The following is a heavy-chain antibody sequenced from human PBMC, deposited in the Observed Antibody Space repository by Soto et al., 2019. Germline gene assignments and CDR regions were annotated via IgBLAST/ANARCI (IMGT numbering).Heavy chain of an antibody. D-gene: IGHD2-8*01. J-gene: IGHJ6*03. Sequence: QVQLVQSGAEVKKPGASVKVSCKASGYTFTTYDISWVRQAPGQGLEWMGWISAFNGNTNYAQKFQGRVTMTTDTSTSTAYMELRSLRSDDTAVYYCARAVSHFYHYYYMDVWGKGTTVTVSS. CDR2: ISAFNGNT. V-gene: IGHV1-18*01. CDR3: ARAVSHFYHYYYMDV. CDR1: GYTFTTYD.